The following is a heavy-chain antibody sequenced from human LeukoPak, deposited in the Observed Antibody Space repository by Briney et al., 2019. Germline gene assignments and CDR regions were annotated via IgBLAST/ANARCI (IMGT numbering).Heavy chain of an antibody. J-gene: IGHJ6*03. Sequence: PGGSLRLSCAASGFTFSSYSMNWVRQAPGKGLEWVSSISSSSSYIYYADSVKGRFTISRDNAKNSLYLQMNSLRAEDTAVYYCARDTLNYYYYYMDVWGKGTTVTVSS. V-gene: IGHV3-21*01. CDR3: ARDTLNYYYYYMDV. CDR1: GFTFSSYS. CDR2: ISSSSSYI.